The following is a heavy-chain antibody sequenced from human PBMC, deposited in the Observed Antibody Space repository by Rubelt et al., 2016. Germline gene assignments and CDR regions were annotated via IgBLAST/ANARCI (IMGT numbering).Heavy chain of an antibody. D-gene: IGHD1-1*01. V-gene: IGHV4-59*11. J-gene: IGHJ6*02. Sequence: TLSLTCTVSGGSISSHYWSWIRQPPGKGLEWIGYIYSSGSTNYNPSLKSRVAISVDTSKNQFSLRLNSVTTADTAVYFCARDGGTYGMDVWGQGTTVTVSS. CDR3: ARDGGTYGMDV. CDR2: IYSSGST. CDR1: GGSISSHY.